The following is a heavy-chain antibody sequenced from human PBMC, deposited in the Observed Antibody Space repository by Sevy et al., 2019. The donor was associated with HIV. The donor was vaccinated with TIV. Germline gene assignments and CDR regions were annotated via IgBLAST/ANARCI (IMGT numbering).Heavy chain of an antibody. CDR2: INPNSGGT. J-gene: IGHJ3*02. Sequence: ASVKVSCKASGYTFTGYYMHWVRQAPGQGLEWMGWINPNSGGTNYAQKFQGRVTMTRDTSISTAYMELSRLRSDDTVVYYCARDSKLPYSSGWYVRFPDAFDIWGQGTMVTVSS. D-gene: IGHD6-19*01. CDR3: ARDSKLPYSSGWYVRFPDAFDI. V-gene: IGHV1-2*02. CDR1: GYTFTGYY.